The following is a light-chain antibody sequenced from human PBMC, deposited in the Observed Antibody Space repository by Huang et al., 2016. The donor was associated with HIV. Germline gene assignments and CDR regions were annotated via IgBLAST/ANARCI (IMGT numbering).Light chain of an antibody. V-gene: IGKV3D-20*01. Sequence: EIVLTQSPATLSLSPGERATLSCGASQSVSSSYLAWYQQKPGLAPRRLIYDASSRATVIPDRLSGSGSGTDFTLTISRLEPEDFAVYYCQQYGSSLWTVGQGTKVEIK. CDR2: DAS. J-gene: IGKJ1*01. CDR3: QQYGSSLWT. CDR1: QSVSSSY.